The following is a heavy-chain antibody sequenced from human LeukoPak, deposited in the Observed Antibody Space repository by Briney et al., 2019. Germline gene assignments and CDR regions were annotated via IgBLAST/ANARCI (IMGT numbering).Heavy chain of an antibody. CDR1: GFTFDDYA. D-gene: IGHD6-13*01. CDR3: ARDGPSWYASQNWFDP. CDR2: ISWNSGSI. Sequence: PGRSLRLSCAASGFTFDDYAMHWVRQAPGKGLEWVSGISWNSGSIGYADSVKGRFTISRDNAKNSLYLQMNSLRAEDTAVYYCARDGPSWYASQNWFDPWGQGTLVTVSS. J-gene: IGHJ5*02. V-gene: IGHV3-9*01.